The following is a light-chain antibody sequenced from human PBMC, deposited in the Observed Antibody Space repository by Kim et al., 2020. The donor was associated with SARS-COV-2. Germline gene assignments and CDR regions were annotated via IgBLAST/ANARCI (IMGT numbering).Light chain of an antibody. CDR3: IQALQTPLT. V-gene: IGKV2-28*01. J-gene: IGKJ4*01. CDR1: QSLLHSNGYNY. CDR2: LGS. Sequence: DIVMTQSPLSLPVTPGEPASISCRSSQSLLHSNGYNYLDWYLQKPGQSPQLLIYLGSNQASGVPDRFSGSGSGTDFTLKISRVEAEDVGVYYCIQALQTPLTFGGGTKVDIK.